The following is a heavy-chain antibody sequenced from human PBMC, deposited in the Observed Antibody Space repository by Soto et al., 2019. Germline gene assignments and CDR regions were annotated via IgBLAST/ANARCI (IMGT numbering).Heavy chain of an antibody. CDR1: GFTFSRYC. CDR2: IKQDGTEK. V-gene: IGHV3-7*01. Sequence: XGSLRLSFAASGFTFSRYCMNWVRQAPGKGLEWVANIKQDGTEKNYVDSVKGRFTISRDNARNSLYLQMDSLRAEDTAVYFCARGDTPMITGMDSFDIWGQGTMVTVSS. D-gene: IGHD5-18*01. J-gene: IGHJ3*02. CDR3: ARGDTPMITGMDSFDI.